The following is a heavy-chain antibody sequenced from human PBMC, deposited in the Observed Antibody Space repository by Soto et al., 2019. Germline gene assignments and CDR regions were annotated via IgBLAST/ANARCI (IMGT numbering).Heavy chain of an antibody. CDR3: ARRDSSFGYGMDV. CDR1: GYSFTVYH. V-gene: IGHV1-46*03. D-gene: IGHD3-22*01. Sequence: ASVKVSCKASGYSFTVYHMHWVRQAPGQGLEWMGIINPSGGSTSYAQKFQGRVTMTRDTSTSTVYMELSSLRSEDTAVYYCARRDSSFGYGMDVWGQGTTVTVSS. CDR2: INPSGGST. J-gene: IGHJ6*02.